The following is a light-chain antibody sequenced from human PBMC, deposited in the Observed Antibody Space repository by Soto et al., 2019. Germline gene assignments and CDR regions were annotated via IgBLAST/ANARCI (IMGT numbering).Light chain of an antibody. V-gene: IGKV1-39*01. CDR3: QQSYSTPRT. J-gene: IGKJ2*01. Sequence: DIQMTQSPSSLSASVGDRVTITCRASQTISNSLNWYQQKPGKAPELLIYAASTLQIGVPSRFSGSGSGTDFTLTISSLLPEDFATYYCQQSYSTPRTFGQGNKLEIK. CDR2: AAS. CDR1: QTISNS.